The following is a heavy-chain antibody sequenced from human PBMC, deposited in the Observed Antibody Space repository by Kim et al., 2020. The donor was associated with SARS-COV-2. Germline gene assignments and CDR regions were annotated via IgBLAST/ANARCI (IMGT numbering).Heavy chain of an antibody. Sequence: STHSNPSHKSRVTISVDTAKNQFSLKLSSVTAADTAVYYCARGGRYQNDYWGQGTLVTVSS. J-gene: IGHJ4*02. D-gene: IGHD1-26*01. V-gene: IGHV4-34*01. CDR2: ST. CDR3: ARGGRYQNDY.